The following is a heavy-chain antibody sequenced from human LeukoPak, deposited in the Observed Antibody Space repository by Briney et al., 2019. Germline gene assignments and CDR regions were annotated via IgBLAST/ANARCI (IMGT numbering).Heavy chain of an antibody. CDR3: ARAIPPLRAIAGTVYYYYGMDV. V-gene: IGHV4-59*01. Sequence: SETLSLTCTVFGGSISSYYWSWIRQPPGKGLEWIGYIYYSGSTNYNPSLKSRVTISVDTSKNQFSLKLSSVTAADTAVYYCARAIPPLRAIAGTVYYYYGMDVWGQGTTVTVSS. J-gene: IGHJ6*02. CDR1: GGSISSYY. D-gene: IGHD6-13*01. CDR2: IYYSGST.